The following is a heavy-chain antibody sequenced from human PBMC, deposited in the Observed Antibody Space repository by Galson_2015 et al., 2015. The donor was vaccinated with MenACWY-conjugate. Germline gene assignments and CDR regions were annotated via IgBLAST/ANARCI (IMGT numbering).Heavy chain of an antibody. V-gene: IGHV3-20*04. Sequence: SLRLSCAASGFTFDDYGVSWVRQAPGKGLERVSGINWNGGSTGYADSVKGRFTISRDNAKNSLYLQMNSLRAEDTALYYCARVLTYDILTGTFDYWGQGTLVTVSS. CDR2: INWNGGST. J-gene: IGHJ4*02. CDR1: GFTFDDYG. D-gene: IGHD3-9*01. CDR3: ARVLTYDILTGTFDY.